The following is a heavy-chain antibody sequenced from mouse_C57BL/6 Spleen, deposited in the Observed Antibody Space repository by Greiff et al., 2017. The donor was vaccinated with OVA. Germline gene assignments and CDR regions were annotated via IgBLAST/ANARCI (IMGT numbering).Heavy chain of an antibody. CDR1: GYTFTSYW. D-gene: IGHD1-1*01. CDR3: ARRNPITTVGDY. CDR2: FDPSDSYT. V-gene: IGHV1-50*01. J-gene: IGHJ2*01. Sequence: QVQLQQPGAELVKPGASVKLSCKASGYTFTSYWMQWVKQRPGQGLEWIGDFDPSDSYTNYNQKFKGKATLTVDTSSSTAYMQLSSLTSEDSAVDYCARRNPITTVGDYWGQGTTLTVSS.